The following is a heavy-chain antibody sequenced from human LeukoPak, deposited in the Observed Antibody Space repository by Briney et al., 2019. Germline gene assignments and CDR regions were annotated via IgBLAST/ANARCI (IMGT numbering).Heavy chain of an antibody. V-gene: IGHV1-69*13. D-gene: IGHD3-22*01. CDR1: GGTFSSYA. J-gene: IGHJ3*02. CDR3: ARADTMIVVANAFDI. Sequence: SVKVSCKASGGTFSSYAISWVRQAPGQGLEWMGGIIPIFGTANYAQKFQGRVTIIADESTSTAYMELSSLRSEDTAVYYCARADTMIVVANAFDIWGQGTMVTVSS. CDR2: IIPIFGTA.